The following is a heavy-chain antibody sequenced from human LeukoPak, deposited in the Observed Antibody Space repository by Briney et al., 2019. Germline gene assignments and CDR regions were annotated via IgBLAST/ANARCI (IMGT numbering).Heavy chain of an antibody. CDR3: ARLRGGPAEVDY. Sequence: PSETLSLTCAVSGYSISSGYYWGWVRQPPGKGLEWIGSIYHSGSTYYNPSLKSRVTISVDTSKNQFSLKLGSVTAADTAVYYCARLRGGPAEVDYWGQGTLVTVSS. V-gene: IGHV4-38-2*01. J-gene: IGHJ4*02. CDR1: GYSISSGYY. D-gene: IGHD3-10*01. CDR2: IYHSGST.